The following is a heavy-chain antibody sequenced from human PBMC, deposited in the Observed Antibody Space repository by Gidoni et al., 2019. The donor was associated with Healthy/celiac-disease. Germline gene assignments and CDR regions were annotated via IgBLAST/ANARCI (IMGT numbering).Heavy chain of an antibody. CDR3: ARGNGYSYDY. D-gene: IGHD4-4*01. J-gene: IGHJ4*02. CDR1: GGTFSSDA. Sequence: QEQLVQSGAEGRKPGSSVKVSCKASGGTFSSDAISWVRQDPGQGIAWMGVIIPIFGTANYAQKFQGRVTITADESTSTAYMKLSSLRSEDTAVYYCARGNGYSYDYWGQGTLVTVSS. CDR2: IIPIFGTA. V-gene: IGHV1-69*01.